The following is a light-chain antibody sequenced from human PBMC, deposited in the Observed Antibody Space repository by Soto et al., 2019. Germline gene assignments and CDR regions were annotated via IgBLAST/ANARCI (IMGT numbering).Light chain of an antibody. CDR1: QSVKSSY. CDR2: GTS. J-gene: IGKJ5*01. V-gene: IGKV3-20*01. Sequence: EIVLTQSPGTLSLSPGERATLPCRASQSVKSSYLAWYQHKPGQAPRLLIYGTSSRATGIPDRFSGSGSGTDFPLTISRLEPEDFAVYYCQQYGSSITFGQGTRLEIK. CDR3: QQYGSSIT.